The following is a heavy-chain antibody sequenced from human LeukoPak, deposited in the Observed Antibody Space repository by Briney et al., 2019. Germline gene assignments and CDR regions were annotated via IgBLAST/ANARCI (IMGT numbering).Heavy chain of an antibody. CDR2: VSGPGGST. J-gene: IGHJ6*02. D-gene: IGHD4-17*01. CDR3: AKGRRYGDYVV. V-gene: IGHV3-23*01. Sequence: GGSLRLSCAASGFTFSSYVMSWVRQAPGEGLEWVSGVSGPGGSTYYADSVKGRFTISRDNSKDTLYLQMNSLRAEDTAVYYCAKGRRYGDYVVWGRGTTVIVS. CDR1: GFTFSSYV.